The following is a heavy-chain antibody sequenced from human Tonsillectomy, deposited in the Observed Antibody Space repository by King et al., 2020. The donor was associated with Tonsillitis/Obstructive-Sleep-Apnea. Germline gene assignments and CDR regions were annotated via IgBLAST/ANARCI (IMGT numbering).Heavy chain of an antibody. CDR1: GFTFSDSA. Sequence: VQLVESGGGLVQPGGSLKLSCAASGFTFSDSAMQWVRQASGKGLEWVGRIRSKANSYATAYAASVKGRFTISRDDSKNTAYLQMNSLKTEDTAVYYCISSTSCVGDCYSGSFDYWGQGTLVTVSS. CDR3: ISSTSCVGDCYSGSFDY. CDR2: IRSKANSYAT. V-gene: IGHV3-73*01. J-gene: IGHJ4*02. D-gene: IGHD2-21*01.